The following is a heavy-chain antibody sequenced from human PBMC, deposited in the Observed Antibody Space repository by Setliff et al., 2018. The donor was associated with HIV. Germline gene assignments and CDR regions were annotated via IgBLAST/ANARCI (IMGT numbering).Heavy chain of an antibody. CDR1: GVPFSDYY. D-gene: IGHD2-21*02. V-gene: IGHV4-34*01. Sequence: SETLSLTCGLNGVPFSDYYWNWIRQSPERGLEWIVEVNHYGHINYNPSLQSRVTVSVDTSKPQFSLKVKSVTAADTAVYYCAITIVGVTTEMYWGQGTRVTVSS. J-gene: IGHJ4*02. CDR2: VNHYGHI. CDR3: AITIVGVTTEMY.